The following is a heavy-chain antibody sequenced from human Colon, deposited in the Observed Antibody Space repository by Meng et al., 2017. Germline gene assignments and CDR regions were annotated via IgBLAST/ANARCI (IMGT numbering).Heavy chain of an antibody. D-gene: IGHD1/OR15-1a*01. CDR3: GTTDINYCPIHY. CDR2: IAHTGRT. V-gene: IGHV4-4*02. CDR1: GVSISTPNW. J-gene: IGHJ4*02. Sequence: QMLLRESGPGLVKPSATLSLTCAVSGVSISTPNWWTWFRQARGKGLEWIGEIAHTGRTNYNRSLKSRVTVTMDTSKNHFSLNVTSVTAADTAVYYCGTTDINYCPIHYWGQGTLVTVSS.